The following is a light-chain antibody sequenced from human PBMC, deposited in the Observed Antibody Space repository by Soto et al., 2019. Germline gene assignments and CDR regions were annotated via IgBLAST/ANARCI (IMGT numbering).Light chain of an antibody. Sequence: QSVLTQHHSMSGSPGQSVTISCTGSSSDIGAYNYVSWYQQHPGKAPKFMIYDVNKRPSGVPDRFSGSKSGNSASLTIFGLQAEDEADYYCCSFAGGYYIFGAGTKLTVL. V-gene: IGLV2-11*01. CDR3: CSFAGGYYI. J-gene: IGLJ2*01. CDR1: SSDIGAYNY. CDR2: DVN.